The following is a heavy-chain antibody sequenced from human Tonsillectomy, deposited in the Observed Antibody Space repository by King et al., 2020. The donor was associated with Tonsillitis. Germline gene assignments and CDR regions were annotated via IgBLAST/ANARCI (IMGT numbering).Heavy chain of an antibody. CDR3: ARHSGYYDSRSYPSNY. D-gene: IGHD3-22*01. CDR2: IYPGDSDT. J-gene: IGHJ4*02. CDR1: GYSFTDYW. Sequence: VQLVESGAEVKKPGESLKISCKGSGYSFTDYWIDWVRQMPGKGLEWMGIIYPGDSDTRYSPSFQGQVTISADKSISTAYLQWSSLKASDTAMYYCARHSGYYDSRSYPSNYWGQGTLVTVSS. V-gene: IGHV5-51*01.